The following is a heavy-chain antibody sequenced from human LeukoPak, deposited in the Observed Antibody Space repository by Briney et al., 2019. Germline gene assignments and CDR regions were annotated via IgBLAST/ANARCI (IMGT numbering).Heavy chain of an antibody. CDR3: ATHPGDYWFGYLQL. D-gene: IGHD3-10*01. J-gene: IGHJ4*02. V-gene: IGHV3-7*01. CDR2: IKQDGSDK. CDR1: GGSISSYY. Sequence: PSETLSLTCTVSGGSISSYYWSWVRQAPGQGLEWVAHIKQDGSDKYYVDSVKGRFTVSRDNAKNSLYLQMNSLRAEDTAVYYCATHPGDYWFGYLQLWGQGTLVTVSS.